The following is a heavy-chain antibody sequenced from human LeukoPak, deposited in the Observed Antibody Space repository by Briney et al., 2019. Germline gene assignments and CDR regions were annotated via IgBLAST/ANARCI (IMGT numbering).Heavy chain of an antibody. J-gene: IGHJ4*02. Sequence: GRSLRLSCAASGFTFSSYGMHWVRQAPGKGLERVAVISYDGSNKYYADSVKGRFTISRDNSKNTLYLQMSSLRAEDTAVYYCARDFPDYWGQGTLVTVSS. CDR1: GFTFSSYG. CDR3: ARDFPDY. CDR2: ISYDGSNK. V-gene: IGHV3-30*03.